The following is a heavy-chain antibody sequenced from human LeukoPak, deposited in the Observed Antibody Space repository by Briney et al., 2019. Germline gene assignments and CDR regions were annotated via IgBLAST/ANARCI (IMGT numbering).Heavy chain of an antibody. CDR2: INHSGST. J-gene: IGHJ6*03. V-gene: IGHV4-34*01. CDR3: ARAIVGAQSSYYYYYMDV. D-gene: IGHD1-26*01. Sequence: SETLSLTCAVYGGSFSGYYWSWIRQPPGTGLEWIGEINHSGSTNYNPSLKSRVTISVDTSKNQFSLKLSSVTAADTAVYYCARAIVGAQSSYYYYYMDVWGKGTTVTVSS. CDR1: GGSFSGYY.